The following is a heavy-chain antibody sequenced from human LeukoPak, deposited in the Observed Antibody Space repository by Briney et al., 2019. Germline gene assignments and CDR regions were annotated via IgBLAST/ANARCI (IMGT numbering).Heavy chain of an antibody. CDR2: ISWNSGDI. D-gene: IGHD6-19*01. Sequence: PGRSLRLSCAASGFTFDDYAMHWVRQAPGKGLEWVSGISWNSGDIGYADYVKGRFTISRDNAKNSLYLQMNSLGAEDTALYYCAKDRSPGRGWDSYFDYWGQGTLVTVSS. CDR3: AKDRSPGRGWDSYFDY. V-gene: IGHV3-9*01. J-gene: IGHJ4*02. CDR1: GFTFDDYA.